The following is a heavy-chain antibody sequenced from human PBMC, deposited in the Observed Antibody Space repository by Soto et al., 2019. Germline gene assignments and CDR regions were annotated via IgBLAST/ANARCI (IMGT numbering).Heavy chain of an antibody. J-gene: IGHJ4*02. V-gene: IGHV4-61*01. Sequence: SSETLSLTCTVSGGSVSSGSYYWSWIRQPPGKGLEWIGYIYYSGSTNYNPSLKSRVTISVDTSKNQFSLKLSSVTAADTAVYYCARDVYGGNSHFDYWGQGTLVTVSS. D-gene: IGHD4-17*01. CDR3: ARDVYGGNSHFDY. CDR1: GGSVSSGSYY. CDR2: IYYSGST.